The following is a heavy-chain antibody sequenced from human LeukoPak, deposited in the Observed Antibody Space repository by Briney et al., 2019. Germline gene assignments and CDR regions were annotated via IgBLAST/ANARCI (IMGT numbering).Heavy chain of an antibody. J-gene: IGHJ4*02. CDR3: ARIHNLGILAHFDY. V-gene: IGHV3-21*01. D-gene: IGHD1-1*01. Sequence: GGSLRLSCAASGFTFSSYSMNRVRQAPGKGLEWVSSISSGSTYIYYADSVKGRFTISRDNAKNSLYLQMNSLRAEDTAVYYCARIHNLGILAHFDYWGQGTLVTVSS. CDR1: GFTFSSYS. CDR2: ISSGSTYI.